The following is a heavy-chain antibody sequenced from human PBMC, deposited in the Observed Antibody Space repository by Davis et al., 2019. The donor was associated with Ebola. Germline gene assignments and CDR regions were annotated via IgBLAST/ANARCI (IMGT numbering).Heavy chain of an antibody. CDR1: GGSIISSSYA. V-gene: IGHV4-39*07. D-gene: IGHD2-8*01. J-gene: IGHJ3*02. CDR2: VYSAGGN. CDR3: AREKRGYCTNGICYTTNAFDI. Sequence: PSETLSLTCTVSGGSIISSSYAWGWIRQPPGKGLEWIGSVYSAGGNYYNPSLKSRVTISVDTSKSQFSLTLNSVTAADTAVYYCAREKRGYCTNGICYTTNAFDIWGQGTMVTVSS.